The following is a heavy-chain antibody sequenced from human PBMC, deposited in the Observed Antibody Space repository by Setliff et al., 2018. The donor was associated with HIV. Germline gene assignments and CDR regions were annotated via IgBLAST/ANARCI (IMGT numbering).Heavy chain of an antibody. CDR1: GGSISEYY. J-gene: IGHJ3*01. D-gene: IGHD4-17*01. V-gene: IGHV4-59*08. CDR3: ASYGGGSENDAFRV. CDR2: IDYSGST. Sequence: PSETLSLTCTVSGGSISEYYWSWIRQPPGKGLEWIGYIDYSGSTNYNASLKSRLTMSIDTSKSQFSLKLSSVTAADTAVYYCASYGGGSENDAFRVWGQGTMVTVSS.